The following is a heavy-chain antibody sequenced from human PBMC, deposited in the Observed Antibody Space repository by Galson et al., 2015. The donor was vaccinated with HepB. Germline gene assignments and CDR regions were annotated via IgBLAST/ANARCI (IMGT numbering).Heavy chain of an antibody. CDR1: GFTFSSYA. V-gene: IGHV3-23*01. CDR2: ISGSGGST. Sequence: SLRLSCAASGFTFSSYAMSWVRQAPGKGLEWVSAISGSGGSTCYADSVKGRFAISRDNSKNTLYLQMNSLRAEDTAVYYCAKDQDSSGWRDYWGQGTLVTVSS. J-gene: IGHJ4*02. D-gene: IGHD6-19*01. CDR3: AKDQDSSGWRDY.